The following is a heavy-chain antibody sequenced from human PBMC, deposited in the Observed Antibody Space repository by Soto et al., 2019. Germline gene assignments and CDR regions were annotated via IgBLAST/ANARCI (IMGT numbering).Heavy chain of an antibody. Sequence: QVQLQESGPGLVEPSGTLSLTCAVSGASISNTDWWSWVRQRPGKGLEWIGEIYHSGTTNSDPSLKSRVTISLDKSKSQFSLKLTSVTAADTAVYYCAIPGAGDFDYWGQGTLVTVSS. J-gene: IGHJ4*02. D-gene: IGHD6-13*01. CDR3: AIPGAGDFDY. CDR2: IYHSGTT. V-gene: IGHV4-4*02. CDR1: GASISNTDW.